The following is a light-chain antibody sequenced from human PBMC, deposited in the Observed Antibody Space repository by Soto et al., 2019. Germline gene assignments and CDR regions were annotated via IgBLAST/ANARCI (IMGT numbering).Light chain of an antibody. CDR1: QTLKSYS. Sequence: VSTESPGTLSLSPGERAPLSCGALQTLKSYSLAWYQQKLGQAPRLLIYGASTRATGIPDRFSGSGSGTEFTLTISRLKSEDFAVYYCQQYHNWPPITGGQRKRLGIK. CDR3: QQYHNWPPIT. J-gene: IGKJ5*01. V-gene: IGKV3-20*01. CDR2: GAS.